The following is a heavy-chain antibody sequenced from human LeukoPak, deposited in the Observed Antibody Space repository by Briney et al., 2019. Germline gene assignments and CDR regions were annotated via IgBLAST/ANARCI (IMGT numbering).Heavy chain of an antibody. CDR2: ISAYNSNT. CDR1: GYTFTSYG. J-gene: IGHJ6*02. V-gene: IGHV1-18*01. Sequence: ASLRVSCKASGYTFTSYGISRVRHAPGQGLEWMGWISAYNSNTNYAQTLQGRVTMTTDTSTSTAYMELRSLRSDDTAVYCCARDRTSYDILTGYYFAYYYYGMDVWGQGTTGTVSS. D-gene: IGHD3-9*01. CDR3: ARDRTSYDILTGYYFAYYYYGMDV.